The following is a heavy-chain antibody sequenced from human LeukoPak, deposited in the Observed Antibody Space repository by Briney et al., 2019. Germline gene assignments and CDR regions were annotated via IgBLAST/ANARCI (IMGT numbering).Heavy chain of an antibody. Sequence: SSGTLSLTCAVSGGSISSSNWWSWVRQPPGKGLEWIGEIYHSGSTNYNPSLKSRVTISVDTSKNQFSLKLSSVTAADTAVYYCARELRAGYCSSTSCYDYYYMDVWGKGTTVTVSS. CDR3: ARELRAGYCSSTSCYDYYYMDV. CDR2: IYHSGST. J-gene: IGHJ6*03. CDR1: GGSISSSNW. V-gene: IGHV4-4*02. D-gene: IGHD2-2*01.